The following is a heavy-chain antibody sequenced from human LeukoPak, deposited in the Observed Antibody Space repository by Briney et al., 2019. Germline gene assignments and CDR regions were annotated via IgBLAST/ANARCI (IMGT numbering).Heavy chain of an antibody. CDR2: IISSSSCI. CDR3: ARDEEDIVVVPAAIRWFDH. D-gene: IGHD2-2*01. V-gene: IGHV3-21*01. J-gene: IGHJ5*02. Sequence: GSLRLSCAASGFPFISYSMNWVRQAPGKGLEWVSSIISSSSCIYYADSVKGRFTISRDNAKNSLYLQMNSLRAEDTAVYYCARDEEDIVVVPAAIRWFDHWGQGTLVTVSS. CDR1: GFPFISYS.